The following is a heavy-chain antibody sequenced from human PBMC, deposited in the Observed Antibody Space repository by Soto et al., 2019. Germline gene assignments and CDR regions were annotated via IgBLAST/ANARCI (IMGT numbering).Heavy chain of an antibody. V-gene: IGHV1-2*04. J-gene: IGHJ4*02. CDR3: ARDPTGWSPPDY. Sequence: ASVKVSCKASGYTFTGYYMHWVRQAPGQGLEWMGWINPNSGGTNYAQKFQGWVTMTRDTSISTAYMELSRLRSDDTAVYYCARDPTGWSPPDYWCQGPLVTVSS. CDR1: GYTFTGYY. CDR2: INPNSGGT. D-gene: IGHD2-8*01.